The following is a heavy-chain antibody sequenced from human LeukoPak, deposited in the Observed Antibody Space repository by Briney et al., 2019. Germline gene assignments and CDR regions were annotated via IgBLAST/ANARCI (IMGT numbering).Heavy chain of an antibody. J-gene: IGHJ4*02. CDR3: ARIYAGGSFFDY. D-gene: IGHD3-10*01. Sequence: SETLSLTCTVSGSSINNYYWSWIRQPPGKGLEWIGYINYSGDTNSNPSLESRVAISVDTSRKQFSLRLNSVTAADTAVYFCARIYAGGSFFDYWGQGTLVTVSS. CDR1: GSSINNYY. V-gene: IGHV4-59*08. CDR2: INYSGDT.